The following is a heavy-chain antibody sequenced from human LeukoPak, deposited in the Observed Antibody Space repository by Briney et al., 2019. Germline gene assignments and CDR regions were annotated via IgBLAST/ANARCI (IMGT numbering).Heavy chain of an antibody. CDR1: GYTFTGYY. V-gene: IGHV1-2*02. CDR3: AHLRGIAVAGTLGYYGMDV. J-gene: IGHJ6*02. CDR2: INPNSGGT. D-gene: IGHD6-19*01. Sequence: ASVKVSCKASGYTFTGYYMHWVRQAPGQGLEWMGWINPNSGGTNYAQKFQGRVTMTRDTSISTAYMELSRLRSDDTAVYYCAHLRGIAVAGTLGYYGMDVWGQGTTVTVSS.